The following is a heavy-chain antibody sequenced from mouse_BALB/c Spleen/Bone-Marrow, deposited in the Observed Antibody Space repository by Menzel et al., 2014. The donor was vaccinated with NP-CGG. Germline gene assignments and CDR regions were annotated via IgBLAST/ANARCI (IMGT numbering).Heavy chain of an antibody. V-gene: IGHV4-1*02. CDR2: INPDSSTI. CDR3: ARLYYDYDDVFYWYFDV. Sequence: EVQLVESGGGLVQPGGSLKLSCAASRFDFSRYWMSWVRQAPGKGLEWIGEINPDSSTINYTPSLKDKFIISRDNAKNTLYLQMSKVRSEDTALYYCARLYYDYDDVFYWYFDVWGAGTTVTVSS. CDR1: RFDFSRYW. D-gene: IGHD2-4*01. J-gene: IGHJ1*01.